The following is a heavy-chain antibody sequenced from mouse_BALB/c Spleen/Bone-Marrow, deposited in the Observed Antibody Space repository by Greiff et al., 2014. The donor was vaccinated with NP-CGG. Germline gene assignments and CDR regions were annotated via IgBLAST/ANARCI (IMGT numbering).Heavy chain of an antibody. CDR2: IYPADGNT. Sequence: VQLQQSGAELVKPGASVKFSCTASGFQFKDTYMHWVKQRPGQGLEWIGKIYPADGNTKYDPKFQGKATITADASSNTAYLQLSSLTSENTAVYYCAAYYYGSSRECAYWGQGTLVTVSA. J-gene: IGHJ3*01. V-gene: IGHV14-3*02. D-gene: IGHD1-1*01. CDR3: AAYYYGSSRECAY. CDR1: GFQFKDTY.